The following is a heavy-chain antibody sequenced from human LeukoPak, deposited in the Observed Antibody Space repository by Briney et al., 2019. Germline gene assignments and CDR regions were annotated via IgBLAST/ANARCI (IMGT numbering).Heavy chain of an antibody. CDR1: GGSFSGYY. J-gene: IGHJ4*02. V-gene: IGHV4-34*01. D-gene: IGHD2/OR15-2a*01. CDR2: INHSGST. Sequence: PSETLPLTCAVYGGSFSGYYWSWIRQPPGKGLEWIGEINHSGSTNYNPSLKSRVTISVDTSKNQFSLKLSSVTAADTAVYYCARVSYFKIDYWGQGTLVTVSS. CDR3: ARVSYFKIDY.